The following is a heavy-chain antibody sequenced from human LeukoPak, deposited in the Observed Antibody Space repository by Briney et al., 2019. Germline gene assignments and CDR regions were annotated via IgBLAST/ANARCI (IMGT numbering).Heavy chain of an antibody. D-gene: IGHD4-17*01. V-gene: IGHV4-4*02. J-gene: IGHJ2*01. CDR2: IYHSGST. CDR3: ASSYGDYDWYFDL. CDR1: GGSISSSNW. Sequence: PSGTLSLTCAVSGGSISSSNWWSWVRQPPGKGLEWIGEIYHSGSTNYNPSLKSRVTISVDKSKNQFSLKLSSVTAADTAVYYCASSYGDYDWYFDLWGRGTLVTVSS.